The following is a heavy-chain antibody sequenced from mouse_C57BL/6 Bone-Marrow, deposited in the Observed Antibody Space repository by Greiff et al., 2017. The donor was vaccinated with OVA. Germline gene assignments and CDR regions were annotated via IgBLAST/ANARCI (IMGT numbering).Heavy chain of an antibody. CDR1: GFTFSSYA. D-gene: IGHD1-2*01. CDR3: ARAHYPYWYFDV. Sequence: EVKLVESGGGLVKPGGSLKLSCAASGFTFSSYAMSWVRQTPEKRLEWVATISDGGSYTYYPDNVKGRFTISRDNAKNNLYLQMSHLKSEDTAMYYCARAHYPYWYFDVWGTGTTVTVSS. V-gene: IGHV5-4*03. CDR2: ISDGGSYT. J-gene: IGHJ1*03.